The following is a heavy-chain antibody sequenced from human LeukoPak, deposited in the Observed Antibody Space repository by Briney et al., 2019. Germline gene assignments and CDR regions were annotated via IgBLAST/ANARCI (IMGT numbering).Heavy chain of an antibody. V-gene: IGHV3-30*09. Sequence: GGSLRLSCAATGFTFSSTAMYWVRQAPGKGLEWVAVISFDGVNKYYEESVRGRFAISRDNSKNTLYLQMNSLRAEDTAVYYCAKDSRMLGNYFDYWGQGTLVTVSS. J-gene: IGHJ4*02. D-gene: IGHD3-10*02. CDR1: GFTFSSTA. CDR3: AKDSRMLGNYFDY. CDR2: ISFDGVNK.